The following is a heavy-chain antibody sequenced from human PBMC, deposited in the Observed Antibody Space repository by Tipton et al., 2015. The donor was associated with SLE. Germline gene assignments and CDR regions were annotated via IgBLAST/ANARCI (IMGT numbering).Heavy chain of an antibody. D-gene: IGHD2-2*01. Sequence: TLSLTCSVSGGSITTYYWSWIRQPPGKGLEWIGRIYSSGSTKYNPSLKSRVAISVDRSKNQFSLKLSSVTAADTAVYYCARVPAFYYYYMDVWGKGSTVTVSS. CDR1: GGSITTYY. CDR2: IYSSGST. CDR3: ARVPAFYYYYMDV. J-gene: IGHJ6*03. V-gene: IGHV4-59*01.